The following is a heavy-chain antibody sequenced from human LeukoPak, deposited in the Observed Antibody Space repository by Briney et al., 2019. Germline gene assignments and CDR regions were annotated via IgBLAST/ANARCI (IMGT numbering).Heavy chain of an antibody. Sequence: GGSLRLSCAASGFTFSSYWMSWVRQAPGKGLEWVANIKQDGSEKYYVDSVKGRFTISRDNAKNSLYLQMDSLGPEDTAVYYCARDPYSGNYGTYYYYYMDVWGKGTTVTVSS. CDR1: GFTFSSYW. CDR2: IKQDGSEK. D-gene: IGHD1-26*01. V-gene: IGHV3-7*01. J-gene: IGHJ6*03. CDR3: ARDPYSGNYGTYYYYYMDV.